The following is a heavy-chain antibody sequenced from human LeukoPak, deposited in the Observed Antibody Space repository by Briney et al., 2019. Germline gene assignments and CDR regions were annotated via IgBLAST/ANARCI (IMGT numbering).Heavy chain of an antibody. V-gene: IGHV1-69*13. CDR1: GGTFSSYA. CDR3: ARDGVVGATFDY. D-gene: IGHD1-26*01. CDR2: IIPIFGTA. J-gene: IGHJ4*02. Sequence: GASVKVSCKASGGTFSSYAISWVRQAPGQGLEWMGGIIPIFGTANYAQKFQGRVTITADESTSTAYMELSSLRSKDTAVYYCARDGVVGATFDYWGQGTLVTVSS.